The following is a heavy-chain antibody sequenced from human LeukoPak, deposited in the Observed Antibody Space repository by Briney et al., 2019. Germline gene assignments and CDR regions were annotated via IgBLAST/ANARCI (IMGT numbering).Heavy chain of an antibody. D-gene: IGHD3-10*01. J-gene: IGHJ4*02. CDR3: ARDREGYYGSGSYVY. CDR1: GFTVSSNY. V-gene: IGHV3-66*02. Sequence: GGSLRLSCAASGFTVSSNYKSWVRQAPGKGLEWVSVIYSGGSTYYADSVKGRFTISRDSSKNTLYLQMNSLRAEDTAVYYCARDREGYYGSGSYVYWGQGTLVTVSS. CDR2: IYSGGST.